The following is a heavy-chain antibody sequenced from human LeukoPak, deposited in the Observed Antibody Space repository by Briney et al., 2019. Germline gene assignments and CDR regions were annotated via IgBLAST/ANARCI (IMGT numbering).Heavy chain of an antibody. Sequence: GGSLRLSCAASGFTFSSYAMHWVRQAPGKGLEWVAVISYDGSNKYYADSVKGRFTISRDNSKNTLYLQMNSLRAEDTAVYYCARDKGKDPYCSSTSCYAWWFDPWGQGTLVTVSS. CDR3: ARDKGKDPYCSSTSCYAWWFDP. J-gene: IGHJ5*02. D-gene: IGHD2-2*01. V-gene: IGHV3-30*04. CDR1: GFTFSSYA. CDR2: ISYDGSNK.